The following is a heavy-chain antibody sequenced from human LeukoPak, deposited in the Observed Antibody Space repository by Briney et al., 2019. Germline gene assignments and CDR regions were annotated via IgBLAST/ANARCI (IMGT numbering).Heavy chain of an antibody. V-gene: IGHV3-7*03. CDR2: IKKDGSET. CDR1: GFTLSTSW. Sequence: GGSLRLSWAASGFTLSTSWMSWVRQVPGKGLEWVANIKKDGSETYYVDSVKGRFTISRDNAKNSLYLQMNSLRAEDTAVYYCALMTGDYYDYYGMDVWGQGTTVTVSS. D-gene: IGHD3-9*01. J-gene: IGHJ6*02. CDR3: ALMTGDYYDYYGMDV.